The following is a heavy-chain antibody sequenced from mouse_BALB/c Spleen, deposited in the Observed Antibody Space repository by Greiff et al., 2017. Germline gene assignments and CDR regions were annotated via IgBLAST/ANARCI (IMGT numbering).Heavy chain of an antibody. CDR3: ARRGLRRGLAD. CDR2: ISSGGGST. V-gene: IGHV5-12-1*01. D-gene: IGHD2-4*01. Sequence: EVQVVESGGGLVKPGGSLKLSCAASGFAFSSYDMSWVRQTPEKRLEWVAYISSGGGSTYYPDTVKGRFTISRDKAKNTLYLQMSSLKSEDTAMYYCARRGLRRGLADWGQGTLVTVSA. J-gene: IGHJ3*01. CDR1: GFAFSSYD.